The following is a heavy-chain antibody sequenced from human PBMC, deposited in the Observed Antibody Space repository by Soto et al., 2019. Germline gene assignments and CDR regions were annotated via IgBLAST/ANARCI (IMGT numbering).Heavy chain of an antibody. J-gene: IGHJ6*02. D-gene: IGHD3-9*01. CDR3: ARDWVNFDYASKCYYYGMDV. CDR1: GGTFSSYA. CDR2: IIPIFGTA. V-gene: IGHV1-69*01. Sequence: QVQLVQSGAEVKKPGSSVKVSCKASGGTFSSYAISWVRQAPGQGLEWMGGIIPIFGTANYAQKFQGRVTISADESTSTAYMELSSLRSDDTAVYYCARDWVNFDYASKCYYYGMDVWGQGTTVTVSS.